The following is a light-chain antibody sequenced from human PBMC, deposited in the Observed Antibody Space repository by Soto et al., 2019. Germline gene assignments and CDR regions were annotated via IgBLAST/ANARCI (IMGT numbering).Light chain of an antibody. CDR1: QRVSRY. J-gene: IGKJ4*01. CDR2: EAS. V-gene: IGKV3-11*01. Sequence: EIVLTQSPATLSLSPGERATLSCRASQRVSRYLAWYQQKPGQAPRLLIYEASNRATGIPARFSGSGSGTDFTLTISSLEPEDFAVYYCQQRSNWPLTFGGGTKVEIK. CDR3: QQRSNWPLT.